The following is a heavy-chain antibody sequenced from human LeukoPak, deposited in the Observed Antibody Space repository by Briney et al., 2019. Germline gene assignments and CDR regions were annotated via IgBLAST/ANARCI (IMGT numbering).Heavy chain of an antibody. D-gene: IGHD3-10*01. CDR3: ARETQQHYSVGGMDV. CDR2: IRSDGGVA. V-gene: IGHV3-74*01. CDR1: GFIFSNYW. Sequence: GGSLRLSCAASGFIFSNYWIHWVRQAPGEGLVWVSRIRSDGGVATYADSVEGRFTISRDNAKNTLFLQMYSLRAEDTAVYYCARETQQHYSVGGMDVWGQGTTVTVSS. J-gene: IGHJ6*02.